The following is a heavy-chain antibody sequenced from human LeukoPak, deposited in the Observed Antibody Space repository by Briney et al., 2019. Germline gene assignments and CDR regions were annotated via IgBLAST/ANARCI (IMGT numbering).Heavy chain of an antibody. J-gene: IGHJ6*02. V-gene: IGHV4-34*01. D-gene: IGHD3-16*01. CDR1: GGSFSGYY. CDR2: INHSGST. CDR3: ATTFYYYYYGMDV. Sequence: SETLSLTCAVYGGSFSGYYWSWIRQPPGKGLEWIGEINHSGSTNYNPSLKSRATISVDTSKNQFSLKLSSVTAADTAVYYCATTFYYYYYGMDVWGQGTTVTVSS.